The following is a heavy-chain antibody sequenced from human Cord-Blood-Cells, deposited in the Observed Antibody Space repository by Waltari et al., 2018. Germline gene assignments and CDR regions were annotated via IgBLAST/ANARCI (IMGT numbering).Heavy chain of an antibody. CDR1: GYTLTELS. V-gene: IGHV1-24*01. Sequence: QVQLVQSGAAVKKPGASVKVSCKVSGYTLTELSMHWVRQAPGKGLEWMGGFDPEDGETIYSQKFQGRVTMTEDTSTDTAYMELSSLRSEDTAVYYCATPYSGSYYYYYGMDVWGQGTTVTVSS. CDR2: FDPEDGET. CDR3: ATPYSGSYYYYYGMDV. D-gene: IGHD1-26*01. J-gene: IGHJ6*02.